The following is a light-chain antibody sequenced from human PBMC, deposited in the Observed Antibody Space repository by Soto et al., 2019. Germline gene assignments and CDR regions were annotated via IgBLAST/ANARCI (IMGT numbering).Light chain of an antibody. Sequence: ENVLTQSPGTLSLYPGERATLSCRASQSVTNNYLAWYQQKPGQAPRLLIYGASSRATGIPDRFSGSGSATDFTLTISRVEPEDFAMYYCQQYVAPPPYTFGQGTRLEIK. V-gene: IGKV3-20*01. CDR1: QSVTNNY. CDR3: QQYVAPPPYT. J-gene: IGKJ2*01. CDR2: GAS.